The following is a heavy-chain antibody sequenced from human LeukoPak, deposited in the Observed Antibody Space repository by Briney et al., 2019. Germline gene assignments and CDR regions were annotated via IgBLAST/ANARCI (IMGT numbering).Heavy chain of an antibody. CDR3: ARAGRIVVDNWFDP. Sequence: SETPSLTCTVSGDSISSYYWSWIRRPPGKGLEWIGYIYYSGSTNYNPSLKSRVTISVDTSKNQFSLKLSSVTAADTAVYYCARAGRIVVDNWFDPWGQGTLVTVSS. CDR2: IYYSGST. V-gene: IGHV4-59*01. D-gene: IGHD3-22*01. CDR1: GDSISSYY. J-gene: IGHJ5*02.